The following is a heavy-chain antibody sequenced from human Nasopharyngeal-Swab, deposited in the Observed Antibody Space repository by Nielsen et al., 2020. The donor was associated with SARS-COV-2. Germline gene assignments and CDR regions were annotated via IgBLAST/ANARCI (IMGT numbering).Heavy chain of an antibody. J-gene: IGHJ4*02. CDR1: GYTFTDYY. Sequence: ASVKVSCKASGYTFTDYYIHWIRQAPGQGLQWMGWIDPNNGATKYAQTFQGRISVTRDTSFSTAYMELSGLRSDDTAVYYCASGSMIAFGGITGKFDYWGQGTLVIVSP. V-gene: IGHV1-2*02. CDR3: ASGSMIAFGGITGKFDY. CDR2: IDPNNGAT. D-gene: IGHD3-16*01.